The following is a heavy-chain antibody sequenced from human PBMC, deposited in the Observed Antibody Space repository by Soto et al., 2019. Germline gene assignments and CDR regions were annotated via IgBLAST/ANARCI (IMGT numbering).Heavy chain of an antibody. D-gene: IGHD3-10*01. V-gene: IGHV2-5*02. CDR2: IYWDDDK. CDR3: AHRTHGSGSPFHYYYYYYYGMDV. Sequence: GSGPTLVNPTQTLTLTCTFSGFSLSTSGVGVGWIRRPPGKALEWLALIYWDDDKRYSPSLKSRLTITKDTSKNQVVLTMTNMDPVDTATYYCAHRTHGSGSPFHYYYYYYYGMDVWGQGTTVTVSS. CDR1: GFSLSTSGVG. J-gene: IGHJ6*02.